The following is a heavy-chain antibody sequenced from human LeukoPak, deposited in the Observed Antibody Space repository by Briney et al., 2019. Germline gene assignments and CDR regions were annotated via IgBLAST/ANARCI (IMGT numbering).Heavy chain of an antibody. CDR1: GFTFISYA. Sequence: GGSLRLSCAASGFTFISYAMSWVRQAPGKGLEWVSAISGSGGSTYYADSVKGRFTISRDNSKNTLYLQMNSLRAEDTAVYYCAKMALGYYDSSGFDYWGQGTLVTVSS. J-gene: IGHJ4*02. CDR2: ISGSGGST. V-gene: IGHV3-23*01. D-gene: IGHD3-22*01. CDR3: AKMALGYYDSSGFDY.